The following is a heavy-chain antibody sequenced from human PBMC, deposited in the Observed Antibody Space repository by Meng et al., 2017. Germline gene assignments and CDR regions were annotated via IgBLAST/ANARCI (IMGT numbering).Heavy chain of an antibody. CDR3: ARDYREYCSGGSCYYFDY. D-gene: IGHD2-15*01. CDR1: GYTFTGYY. Sequence: VQSGATVKNPGSSLKFSCKASGYTFTGYYMHWVRQAPGQGLEWMGRINPNSGGTNYAQKFQGRVTMTRDTSISTAYMELSRLRSDDTAVYYCARDYREYCSGGSCYYFDYWGQGTLVTVSS. V-gene: IGHV1-2*06. CDR2: INPNSGGT. J-gene: IGHJ4*02.